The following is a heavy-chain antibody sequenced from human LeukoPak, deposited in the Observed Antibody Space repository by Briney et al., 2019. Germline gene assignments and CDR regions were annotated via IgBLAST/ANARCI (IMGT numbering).Heavy chain of an antibody. D-gene: IGHD4-23*01. J-gene: IGHJ6*03. CDR1: GYTFTSYD. CDR2: MNPNSGNT. V-gene: IGHV1-8*03. CDR3: AREGHWTTVVNPGKLDYYYYMDV. Sequence: ASVKVSCKASGYTFTSYDINWVRQATGQGLEWMGWMNPNSGNTGYAQKFQGRVTITRNTSISTAYMELSSLRSEDTAVYYCAREGHWTTVVNPGKLDYYYYMDVWGKGTTVTVSS.